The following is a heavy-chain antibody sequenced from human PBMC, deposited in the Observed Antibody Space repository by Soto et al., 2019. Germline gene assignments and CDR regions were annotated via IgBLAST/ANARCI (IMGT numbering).Heavy chain of an antibody. CDR1: GGTFSSYA. V-gene: IGHV1-69*05. CDR2: ISPFFGNA. D-gene: IGHD5-12*01. J-gene: IGHJ4*02. CDR3: ARKSRYSGSDSSDY. Sequence: EASVKVSCKASGGTFSSYAISWVRQAPGRGLEWMGGISPFFGNANYAQKLQGRVTMTTDTSTSTAYMELRSLRSDDTAMYYCARKSRYSGSDSSDYWGQGTLVTVSS.